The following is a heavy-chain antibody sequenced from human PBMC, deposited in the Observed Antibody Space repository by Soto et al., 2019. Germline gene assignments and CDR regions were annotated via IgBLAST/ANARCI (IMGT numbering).Heavy chain of an antibody. CDR2: MSGSGGST. J-gene: IGHJ4*02. D-gene: IGHD3-10*01. V-gene: IGHV3-23*01. CDR3: MNLYSYGSGSYYK. CDR1: GFTFSTYA. Sequence: EVQLLESGGGLVQPGGSLRLSCAASGFTFSTYAMSWVRQAPGKGLEWVSGMSGSGGSTYYADSVKGRFTISRDNSMNTLYLQMNSLRAEDTAVYYCMNLYSYGSGSYYKWGQGTLVTVSS.